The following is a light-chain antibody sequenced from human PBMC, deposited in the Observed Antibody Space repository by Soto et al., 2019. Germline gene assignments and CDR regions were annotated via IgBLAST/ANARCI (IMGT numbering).Light chain of an antibody. V-gene: IGLV1-44*01. J-gene: IGLJ2*01. CDR1: VSTIGHKL. CDR3: ASWDDSLNGVV. CDR2: DSN. Sequence: QSVLTQPPSASGTPGQRVIVSCSGTVSTIGHKLVNWYQQIPGAAPKLLIYDSNQRPSGVPDRFSGSKSGTSASLAISDLQSEDEADYYCASWDDSLNGVVFGGGTKLTVL.